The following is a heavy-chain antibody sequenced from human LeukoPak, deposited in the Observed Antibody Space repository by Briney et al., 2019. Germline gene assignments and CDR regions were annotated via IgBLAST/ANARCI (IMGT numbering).Heavy chain of an antibody. V-gene: IGHV3-23*01. J-gene: IGHJ4*02. CDR3: AKDPLGKYSSSAPYFDY. CDR1: GFTFSAYG. D-gene: IGHD6-6*01. Sequence: GGSLRLSCAASGFTFSAYGMSWVRQSPRKGLEWVSGVSGADGTTYYADSVKGRFTISRDNSKNTLYLQMNSLRAEDTAVYYCAKDPLGKYSSSAPYFDYWGQGTLVTVSS. CDR2: VSGADGTT.